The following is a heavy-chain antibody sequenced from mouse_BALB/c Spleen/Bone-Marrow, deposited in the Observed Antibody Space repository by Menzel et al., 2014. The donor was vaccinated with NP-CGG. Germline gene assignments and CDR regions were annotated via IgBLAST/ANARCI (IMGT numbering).Heavy chain of an antibody. D-gene: IGHD1-1*01. Sequence: VQLQQSGAELVRPGTSVKVSCKASGYAFTNYLIEWVKQRPGQGLEWIGVINPGSGGTNYDEKLKGKATLTADKSSSTAYMQLSSLTSDDSAVYFCAGRITVVVPPAYWGQGTLVTVSA. CDR2: INPGSGGT. CDR1: GYAFTNYL. CDR3: AGRITVVVPPAY. J-gene: IGHJ3*01. V-gene: IGHV1-54*01.